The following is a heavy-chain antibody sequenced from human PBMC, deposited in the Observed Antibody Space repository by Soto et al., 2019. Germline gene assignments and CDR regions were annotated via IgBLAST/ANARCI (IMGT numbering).Heavy chain of an antibody. V-gene: IGHV3-33*01. CDR3: ARDDLFEDSGLDH. CDR2: IVNDGSEQ. J-gene: IGHJ4*02. Sequence: QVQLVESGGGVVRPGGSLRLSCTATGFSFRTHGMHWVRQAPGKGLEWVAVIVNDGSEQGHADSVEGRFTISRDNDRNILYLQMNNLRAEDTARYYGARDDLFEDSGLDHWGQGTLVTVSS. CDR1: GFSFRTHG. D-gene: IGHD6-25*01.